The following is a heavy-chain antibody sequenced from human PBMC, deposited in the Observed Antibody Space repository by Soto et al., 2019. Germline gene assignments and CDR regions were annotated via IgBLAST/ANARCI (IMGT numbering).Heavy chain of an antibody. CDR1: GFTFSSYS. Sequence: LRLSCAASGFTFSSYSMNWVRQAPGKGLEWVSSISSSSSYIYYADSVKGRFTISRDNAKNSLYLQMNSLRAEDTAVYYCARERVTTFYYGMDVWGQGTTVTVSS. J-gene: IGHJ6*02. D-gene: IGHD4-17*01. V-gene: IGHV3-21*01. CDR3: ARERVTTFYYGMDV. CDR2: ISSSSSYI.